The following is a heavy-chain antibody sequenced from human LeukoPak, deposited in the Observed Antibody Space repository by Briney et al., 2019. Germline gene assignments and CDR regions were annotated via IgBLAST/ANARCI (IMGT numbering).Heavy chain of an antibody. CDR3: GASPYYYGSSGYQNWFDP. V-gene: IGHV1-69*05. D-gene: IGHD3-22*01. CDR1: GGTFSSYA. CDR2: IIPIFGTA. Sequence: SVKVSCKASGGTFSSYAISWVRQAPGQGLEWMGGIIPIFGTANYAQKFQGRVTITTDESTSTAYMELSSLRSEDTAVYYCGASPYYYGSSGYQNWFDPWGQGTLVTVSS. J-gene: IGHJ5*02.